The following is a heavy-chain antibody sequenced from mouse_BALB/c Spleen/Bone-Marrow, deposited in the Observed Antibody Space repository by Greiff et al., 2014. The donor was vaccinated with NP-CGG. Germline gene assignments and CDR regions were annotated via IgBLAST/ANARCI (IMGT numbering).Heavy chain of an antibody. J-gene: IGHJ2*01. CDR3: ARYKGYYDHDGDYFDY. V-gene: IGHV3-8*02. CDR1: GDSITSGY. Sequence: EVQLQQSGPSLVKPSQTLSLTCSVTGDSITSGYWNWIRKFPGNKLEYMGYISYSGSTYYNPSLKSRISITRDTSKNQYYLQLNSVTIEDTATYYCARYKGYYDHDGDYFDYWGQGTPLTVSS. CDR2: ISYSGST. D-gene: IGHD2-4*01.